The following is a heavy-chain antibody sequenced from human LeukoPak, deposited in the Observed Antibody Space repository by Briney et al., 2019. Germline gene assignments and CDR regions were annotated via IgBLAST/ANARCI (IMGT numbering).Heavy chain of an antibody. CDR1: GYSISSGYY. CDR2: IYHSGST. V-gene: IGHV4-38-2*02. Sequence: SETLSLTCTVSGYSISSGYYWGWIRQPPGKGLEWIGSIYHSGSTYYNPSLKSRVTISVDTSKNQFSLKLSSVTAADTAVYYCARIQSVAIIWYWGQGTLVTVSS. J-gene: IGHJ4*02. CDR3: ARIQSVAIIWY. D-gene: IGHD3-3*01.